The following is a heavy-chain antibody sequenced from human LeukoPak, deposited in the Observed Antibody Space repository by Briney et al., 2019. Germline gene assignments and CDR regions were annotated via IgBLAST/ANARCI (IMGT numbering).Heavy chain of an antibody. D-gene: IGHD1-1*01. Sequence: GGSLRLSCAASGFTFDDYGMSWVRQAPGKGLEWVSGINWNGGSTGYADSVKGRFTISRDNAKNSLYLQMNSLRAEDTDLYYCARDMETYYFDYWGQGTLVTVSS. CDR3: ARDMETYYFDY. J-gene: IGHJ4*02. V-gene: IGHV3-20*04. CDR2: INWNGGST. CDR1: GFTFDDYG.